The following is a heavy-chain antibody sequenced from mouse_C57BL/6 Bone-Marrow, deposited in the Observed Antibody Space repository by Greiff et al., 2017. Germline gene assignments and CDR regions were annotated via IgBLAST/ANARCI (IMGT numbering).Heavy chain of an antibody. CDR1: GYTFTDYY. V-gene: IGHV1-26*01. CDR2: INPNNGGT. Sequence: VQLQQSGPELVKPGASVKISCKASGYTFTDYYMNWVKQSHGKSLEWIGDINPNNGGTSYNQKFKGKATLTVDKSSSTAYMELRSLTSEDSAVYYCARRKGYFSWFAYWGQGTLVTVSA. D-gene: IGHD2-3*01. J-gene: IGHJ3*01. CDR3: ARRKGYFSWFAY.